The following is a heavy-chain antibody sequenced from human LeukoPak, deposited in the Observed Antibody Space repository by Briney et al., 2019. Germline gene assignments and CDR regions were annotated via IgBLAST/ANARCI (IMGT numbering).Heavy chain of an antibody. CDR1: GGSFSGYY. D-gene: IGHD2-2*01. Sequence: SETLSLTCAVYGGSFSGYYWSWIRQPPGKGLDWIGEINHSGSTNYNPSLKSRVTISVDTSKNQFSLKLSSVTAADTAVYYCARVIVVVPAAHHDYFDYWGQGTLVTVSS. CDR2: INHSGST. CDR3: ARVIVVVPAAHHDYFDY. V-gene: IGHV4-34*01. J-gene: IGHJ4*02.